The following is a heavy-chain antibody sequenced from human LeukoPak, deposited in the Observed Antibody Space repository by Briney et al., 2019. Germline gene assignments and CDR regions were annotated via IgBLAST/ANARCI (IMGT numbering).Heavy chain of an antibody. J-gene: IGHJ6*02. V-gene: IGHV3-49*04. D-gene: IGHD2-21*02. CDR3: ARSGRLYTVTAILSPDPPNSYYGMDV. Sequence: GGSLRLSCTASGFTFGDYAMSWVRQAPGKGLEWVGFIRSKAYGGTTEYAASVKGRFTISRDDSKSIAYLQMNSLKTEDTAVYYCARSGRLYTVTAILSPDPPNSYYGMDVWGQGTTVTVSS. CDR1: GFTFGDYA. CDR2: IRSKAYGGTT.